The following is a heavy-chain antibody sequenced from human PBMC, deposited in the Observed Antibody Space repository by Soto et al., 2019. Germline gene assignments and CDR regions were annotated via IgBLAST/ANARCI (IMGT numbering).Heavy chain of an antibody. CDR1: GYTFTSYD. Sequence: QVQLVQSGAEVKKPGASVKVSCKASGYTFTSYDINWVRQATGQGLEWMGWMNPNSGNTGYAQKFQGRVTMTRNTSXXTXYXXLSSLRSEHTAVYYCARGGVAARLISPYYYYGMDVWGQGTTVTVSS. CDR2: MNPNSGNT. V-gene: IGHV1-8*01. CDR3: ARGGVAARLISPYYYYGMDV. D-gene: IGHD6-6*01. J-gene: IGHJ6*02.